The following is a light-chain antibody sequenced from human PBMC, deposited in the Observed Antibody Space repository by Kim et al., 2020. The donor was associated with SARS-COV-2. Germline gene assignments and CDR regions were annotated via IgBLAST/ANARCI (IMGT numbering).Light chain of an antibody. Sequence: SVSISCTWTSRDIGTYNFLSCNQQPPGAATKLIIYEVNKRPSGVPDRFSCSNSGTTASLTVSGLQADDEADYYCTSPVVGEKFVFGTGTKVTVL. CDR2: EVN. CDR1: SRDIGTYNF. V-gene: IGLV2-8*01. J-gene: IGLJ1*01. CDR3: TSPVVGEKFV.